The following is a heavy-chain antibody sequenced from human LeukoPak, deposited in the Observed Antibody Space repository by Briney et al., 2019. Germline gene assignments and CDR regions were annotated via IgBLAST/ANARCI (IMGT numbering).Heavy chain of an antibody. J-gene: IGHJ3*02. CDR3: ARHAYCGGDCFGGAFEI. CDR1: GGSISYYY. V-gene: IGHV4-59*08. D-gene: IGHD2-21*02. Sequence: SETLSLTCTVSGGSISYYYWSWIRQPPGKGLEWIGYVYYSGSTSYNPSLKRRVTISLDTSKHQFSLKLNSVTAADTAVYYCARHAYCGGDCFGGAFEIWGQGTMVTVSS. CDR2: VYYSGST.